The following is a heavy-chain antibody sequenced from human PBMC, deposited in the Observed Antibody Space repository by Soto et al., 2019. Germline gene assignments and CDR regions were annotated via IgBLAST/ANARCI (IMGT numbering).Heavy chain of an antibody. CDR1: GFTFSSYG. CDR3: ARDRVAAAGIYYFDY. J-gene: IGHJ4*02. V-gene: IGHV3-33*01. Sequence: GGSLSLSYAASGFTFSSYGMHWVRQAPGKGLEWVAVIWYDGSNKYYADSVKGRFTISRDNSKNTLYLQMNSLRAADTAVYYCARDRVAAAGIYYFDYWGQGTLVTVSS. CDR2: IWYDGSNK. D-gene: IGHD6-13*01.